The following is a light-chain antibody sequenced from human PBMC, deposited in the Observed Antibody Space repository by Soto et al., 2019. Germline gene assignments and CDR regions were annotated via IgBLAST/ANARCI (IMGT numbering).Light chain of an antibody. CDR1: QSISSW. Sequence: DILMTQSPSTLSASEGDRVTITCRASQSISSWLAWYQQKPGKAPKLLIYDASSLESGVPPRFSGGGGGTDFTLTISSLQPEDFASYYCQQIYNMPLTFGGGTKV. V-gene: IGKV1-5*01. CDR2: DAS. J-gene: IGKJ4*01. CDR3: QQIYNMPLT.